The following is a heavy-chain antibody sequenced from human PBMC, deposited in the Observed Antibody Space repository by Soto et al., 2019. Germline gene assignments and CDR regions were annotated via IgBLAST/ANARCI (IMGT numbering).Heavy chain of an antibody. CDR2: ISGSGGST. CDR1: GFTFSSYA. CDR3: AKDVRYSSGWRPGGY. Sequence: PGRSMRVSCGAAGFTFSSYAMSWVRKTPGKGLEWVSAISGSGGSTYYADSVKGRFTISRDNSKNTLYLQMNSLRAEDTAVYYCAKDVRYSSGWRPGGYWGQGTLVTVSS. V-gene: IGHV3-23*01. D-gene: IGHD6-19*01. J-gene: IGHJ4*02.